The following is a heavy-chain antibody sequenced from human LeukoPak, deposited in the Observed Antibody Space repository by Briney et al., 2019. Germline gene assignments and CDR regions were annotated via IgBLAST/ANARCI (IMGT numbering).Heavy chain of an antibody. Sequence: GASVKVSCKASGFVFTGYGFTWVRQAPGQGLEWMGWISANDGKTHYSERHQGRVTMTTDTVTSTAYMELRSLRSDDTAVYYCARELHVERDDYWGQRTLVTVSS. CDR3: ARELHVERDDY. J-gene: IGHJ4*02. CDR1: GFVFTGYG. V-gene: IGHV1-18*01. D-gene: IGHD1-1*01. CDR2: ISANDGKT.